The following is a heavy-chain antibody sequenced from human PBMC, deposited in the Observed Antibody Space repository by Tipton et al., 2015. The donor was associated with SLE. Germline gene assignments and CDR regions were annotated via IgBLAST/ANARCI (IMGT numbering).Heavy chain of an antibody. D-gene: IGHD5-12*01. CDR1: GYTFTTYD. Sequence: QLVQSGAEVQKPGASVKVSCKTSGYTFTTYDINWVRQAPGQGLEWMGWMNTNTADTDYAQKFQCKVTMSSDTSMSTAYLEANSLSPADTAVTFCATLIYTRSSSFVYWGQSALVA. J-gene: IGHJ4*02. V-gene: IGHV1-8*01. CDR3: ATLIYTRSSSFVY. CDR2: MNTNTADT.